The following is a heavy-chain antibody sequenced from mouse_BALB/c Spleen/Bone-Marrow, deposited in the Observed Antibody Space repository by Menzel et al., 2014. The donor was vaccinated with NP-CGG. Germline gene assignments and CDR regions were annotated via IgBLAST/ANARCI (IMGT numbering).Heavy chain of an antibody. CDR1: GFTFTDYY. V-gene: IGHV7-3*02. CDR2: IRNKANGYTT. D-gene: IGHD1-1*01. CDR3: ARDRNYDINWYFDV. J-gene: IGHJ1*01. Sequence: EVKLMESGGGLVQPGGSPRLSCATSGFTFTDYYMSWVRQPPGKALEWLGFIRNKANGYTTEYSASVKGRFTISRDNSQSILYLQMNILRTEDSATYYCARDRNYDINWYFDVWGAGTTVTVSS.